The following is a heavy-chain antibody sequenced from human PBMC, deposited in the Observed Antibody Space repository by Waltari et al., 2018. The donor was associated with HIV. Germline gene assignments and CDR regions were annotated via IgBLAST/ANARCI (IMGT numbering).Heavy chain of an antibody. J-gene: IGHJ3*01. CDR1: TFPFSSYW. CDR3: ARDDIDYAFDV. V-gene: IGHV3-7*04. CDR2: IKQDGSEK. Sequence: EVQLVESGGGLVQPGGSLRLSCAASTFPFSSYWMTWVRQAPGKGLEWVANIKQDGSEKHYVDSVKGRFTISRDNAKNSLYLQMNSLRAEDTAVYYCARDDIDYAFDVWGQGTMVTVSS. D-gene: IGHD4-17*01.